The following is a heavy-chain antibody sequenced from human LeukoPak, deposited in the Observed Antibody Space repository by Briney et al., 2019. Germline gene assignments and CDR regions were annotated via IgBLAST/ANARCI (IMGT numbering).Heavy chain of an antibody. V-gene: IGHV1-46*01. CDR1: GYTFTRYY. CDR2: INPSGGGT. J-gene: IGHJ4*02. CDR3: AREGCSSTSCYPDY. Sequence: GASVKVSCKASGYTFTRYYMHWVRQAPGQGLEWMGIINPSGGGTSNAQKLQGRVTMTRDTSTSTDYMELSSLRSEDTAVYYCAREGCSSTSCYPDYWGQGTLVTVSS. D-gene: IGHD2-2*01.